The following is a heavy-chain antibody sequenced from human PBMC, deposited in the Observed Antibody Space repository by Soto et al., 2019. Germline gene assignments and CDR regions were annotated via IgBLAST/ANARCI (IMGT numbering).Heavy chain of an antibody. J-gene: IGHJ4*02. CDR2: IWYDGSNK. CDR3: ARDRLLGNSFDY. CDR1: GFTFSTYG. Sequence: QVQLVESGGGVVQPGRSLRLSCAASGFTFSTYGMHWVRQAPGTGLEWVAVIWYDGSNKYYADSVTGRFTISRDNSKSTLYLKMNSLRAEDTAVYYCARDRLLGNSFDYWGQGSLVTVSS. D-gene: IGHD1-26*01. V-gene: IGHV3-33*01.